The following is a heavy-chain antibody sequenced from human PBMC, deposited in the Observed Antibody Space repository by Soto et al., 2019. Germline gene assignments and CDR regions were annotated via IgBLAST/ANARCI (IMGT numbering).Heavy chain of an antibody. J-gene: IGHJ6*02. CDR3: ARGISDSGYHYYYGMDV. V-gene: IGHV1-46*01. D-gene: IGHD5-12*01. CDR2: INPSGGST. CDR1: GYTFTSYY. Sequence: GASVKVSCKESGYTFTSYYMQWVRQAPGQGLEWMGIINPSGGSTSYAQKFQGRVTMTRDTSTSTVYMELSSLRSEDTAVYYCARGISDSGYHYYYGMDVWGQGTTVTVSS.